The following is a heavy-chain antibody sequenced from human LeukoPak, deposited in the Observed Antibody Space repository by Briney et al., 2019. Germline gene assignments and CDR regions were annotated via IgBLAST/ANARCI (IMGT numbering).Heavy chain of an antibody. J-gene: IGHJ4*02. CDR3: ATDMVGYCNGEGCYSEAY. V-gene: IGHV4-39*07. D-gene: IGHD2-15*01. CDR1: GGSISSSSYY. CDR2: IYYSGST. Sequence: SETLSLTCTVSGGSISSSSYYWGWIRQPPGKGLEWIGSIYYSGSTYYNPSLKSRVTISVDTSKNQFSLKLSSVTAADTAVYYCATDMVGYCNGEGCYSEAYWGQGTLVTVSS.